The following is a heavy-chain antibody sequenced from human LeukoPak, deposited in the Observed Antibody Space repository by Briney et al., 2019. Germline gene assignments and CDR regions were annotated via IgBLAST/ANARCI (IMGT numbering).Heavy chain of an antibody. CDR1: GGSFSGYY. Sequence: PSETLSLTCAVFGGSFSGYYWSWIRQPPGKGLEWIGEINHGGSTNYTPSLKSRVTISIDTSKNQFSLNLRSVTAADTAVYFCARGPRYCWNDRVEYFDSWGQGTLVTVSS. CDR2: INHGGST. J-gene: IGHJ4*02. D-gene: IGHD1-20*01. CDR3: ARGPRYCWNDRVEYFDS. V-gene: IGHV4-34*01.